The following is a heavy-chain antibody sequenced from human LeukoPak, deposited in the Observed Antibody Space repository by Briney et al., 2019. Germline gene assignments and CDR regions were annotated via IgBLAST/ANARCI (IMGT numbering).Heavy chain of an antibody. V-gene: IGHV4-34*01. CDR2: INHSGST. D-gene: IGHD5-24*01. Sequence: IPSETLSLTCAVYGGSFSGYYWSWIRQPPGKGLEWIGEINHSGSTNYNPSLRSRVTISVDKSKNQFSLKLTSVTAADTAVYYCARHRSGWLQSSFDYWGQGTLVTVSS. CDR1: GGSFSGYY. J-gene: IGHJ4*02. CDR3: ARHRSGWLQSSFDY.